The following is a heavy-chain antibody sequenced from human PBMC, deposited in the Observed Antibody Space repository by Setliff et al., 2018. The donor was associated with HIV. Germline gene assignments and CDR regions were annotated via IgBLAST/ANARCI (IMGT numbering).Heavy chain of an antibody. CDR1: GYTFTTYG. V-gene: IGHV1-18*01. Sequence: ASVKVSCKPSGYTFTTYGLSWVRQAPGQGLEWMGWISTYSDETSSSQNLQGRLTMTTDTSTGTAYMEPRSLRSDDTAVYYCTRDSLQGGSYYRYFDYWGQGTLVTVSS. CDR2: ISTYSDET. J-gene: IGHJ4*02. D-gene: IGHD1-26*01. CDR3: TRDSLQGGSYYRYFDY.